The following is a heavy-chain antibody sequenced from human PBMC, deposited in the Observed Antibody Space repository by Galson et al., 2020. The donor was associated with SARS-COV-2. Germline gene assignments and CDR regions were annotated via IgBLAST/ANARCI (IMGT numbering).Heavy chain of an antibody. V-gene: IGHV1-69*05. D-gene: IGHD6-13*01. CDR3: ARGSASGVKRYSSSWIRFDP. J-gene: IGHJ5*02. Sequence: ASVKVSCKASGGTFSSYAISWVRQAPGQGLEWMGGIIPIFGTANYAQKFQGRVTITTDESTSTAYMELSSLRSEDTAVYYCARGSASGVKRYSSSWIRFDPWGQGTLVTVSS. CDR2: IIPIFGTA. CDR1: GGTFSSYA.